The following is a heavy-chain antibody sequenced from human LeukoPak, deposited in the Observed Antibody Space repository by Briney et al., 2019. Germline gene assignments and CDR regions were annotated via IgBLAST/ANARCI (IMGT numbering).Heavy chain of an antibody. CDR2: IGAYNGNT. CDR1: GYTFTSYG. D-gene: IGHD5-18*01. Sequence: ASVKVSCKPSGYTFTSYGITWVRQAPGQGLEWMGWIGAYNGNTNYAQNLQGRVTMTTDTPTSTAYMELRSLRSDDTAVYYCARLKNTQDAFDIWGQGTKVTVSP. V-gene: IGHV1-18*01. CDR3: ARLKNTQDAFDI. J-gene: IGHJ3*02.